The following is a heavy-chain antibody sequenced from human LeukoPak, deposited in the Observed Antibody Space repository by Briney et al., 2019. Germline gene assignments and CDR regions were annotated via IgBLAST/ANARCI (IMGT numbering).Heavy chain of an antibody. V-gene: IGHV1-2*02. CDR3: ASRPYDFWSGFDP. J-gene: IGHJ5*02. D-gene: IGHD3-3*01. CDR1: GHTFTGYY. Sequence: GASVKVSCKASGHTFTGYYMHWVRQAPGQGLEWMGWINPNSGGTNYAQKFQGRVTMTRDTSISTAYMELSRLRSGDTAVYYCASRPYDFWSGFDPWGQGTLVTVSS. CDR2: INPNSGGT.